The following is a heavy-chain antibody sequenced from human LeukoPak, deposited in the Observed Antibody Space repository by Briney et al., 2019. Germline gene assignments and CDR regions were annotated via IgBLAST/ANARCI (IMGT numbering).Heavy chain of an antibody. CDR3: AKTRSALVRGVIDY. D-gene: IGHD3-10*01. J-gene: IGHJ4*02. CDR1: GFTFSSYG. CDR2: IKQDGSEK. Sequence: GGSLRLSCAASGFTFSSYGMHWVRQAPGKGLEWVANIKQDGSEKYYMDSVKGRFTISRDNAKNSLYLQMNSLRAEDTAVYYCAKTRSALVRGVIDYWGQGARVTVSS. V-gene: IGHV3-7*03.